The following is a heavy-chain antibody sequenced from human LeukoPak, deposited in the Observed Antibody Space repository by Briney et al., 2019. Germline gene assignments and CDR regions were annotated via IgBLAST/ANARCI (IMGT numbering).Heavy chain of an antibody. J-gene: IGHJ4*02. Sequence: GGSLRLSCAPAGFSLSAFWMNWVRQAPGKGLEWVANINQDGSENLYADSVKGRFTVSRDNARNSVYLQMNSLRTEDTAVYYCARDATPPGIIFDNWGQGTLVTVSS. V-gene: IGHV3-7*05. CDR2: INQDGSEN. D-gene: IGHD3-16*01. CDR3: ARDATPPGIIFDN. CDR1: GFSLSAFW.